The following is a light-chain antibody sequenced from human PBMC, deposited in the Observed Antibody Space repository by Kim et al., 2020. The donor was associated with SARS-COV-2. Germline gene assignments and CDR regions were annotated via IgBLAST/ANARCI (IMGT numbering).Light chain of an antibody. CDR1: SSNIAINY. CDR3: EVWDDSLSGVV. CDR2: RNT. V-gene: IGLV1-47*01. Sequence: GXKITISCSESSSNIAINYIYWFQQFPGPAPKLLIYRNTLRPSGVPDRFSGSKSGTSASLAISGLRSEDEATYYCEVWDDSLSGVVFGGGTQLTVL. J-gene: IGLJ2*01.